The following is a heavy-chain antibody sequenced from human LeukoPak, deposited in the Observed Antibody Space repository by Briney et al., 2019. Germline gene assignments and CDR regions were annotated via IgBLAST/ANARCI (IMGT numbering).Heavy chain of an antibody. J-gene: IGHJ4*02. CDR2: SHRDESTT. CDR1: GITLGTDW. Sequence: RGSLRLSCAGTGITLGTDWMHWVSQAPGQGVVWVSRSHRDESTTEYADSVKGRFTISRDNAKNTLYLQMHSLRAEDTAVYYCARGGDRSGHYWVDDGGQGTLVTVSS. D-gene: IGHD3-22*01. V-gene: IGHV3-74*03. CDR3: ARGGDRSGHYWVDD.